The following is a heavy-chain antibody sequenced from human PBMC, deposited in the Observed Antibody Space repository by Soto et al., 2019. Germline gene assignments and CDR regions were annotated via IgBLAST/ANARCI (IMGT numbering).Heavy chain of an antibody. Sequence: EVQLVESGGGLVQPGGSLRLSCAASGFTFSSYWMSWVRQAPGKGLVWVANIKQDGREKYYVVSVKGRFTIPRDNAKNPLYRQMNRLRAEDTAVYYCARDRREYSSSLNYYYYGMDVWGQGTTVTVSS. D-gene: IGHD6-6*01. J-gene: IGHJ6*02. CDR1: GFTFSSYW. CDR3: ARDRREYSSSLNYYYYGMDV. CDR2: IKQDGREK. V-gene: IGHV3-7*03.